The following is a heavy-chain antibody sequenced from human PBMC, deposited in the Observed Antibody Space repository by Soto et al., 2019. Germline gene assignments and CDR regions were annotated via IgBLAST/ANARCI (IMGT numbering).Heavy chain of an antibody. CDR3: ARDYTKIVVAGLRFDY. D-gene: IGHD6-19*01. CDR2: IKEDGSEK. CDR1: GFTFSTYW. J-gene: IGHJ4*02. Sequence: EVQVVESGGGLVQPGGSLRLSCAASGFTFSTYWMSWVRQAPGKGLEWVANIKEDGSEKYYVDSVKGRFTISRDNAKNSVYLQMNSLRAEDTAVYYCARDYTKIVVAGLRFDYWGQGTLVTVSS. V-gene: IGHV3-7*01.